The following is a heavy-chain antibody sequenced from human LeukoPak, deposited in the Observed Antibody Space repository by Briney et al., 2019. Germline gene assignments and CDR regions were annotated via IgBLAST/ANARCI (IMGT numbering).Heavy chain of an antibody. CDR3: AKAATYYYDSSGYQNFDY. D-gene: IGHD3-22*01. V-gene: IGHV3-9*01. Sequence: GGTLRLSCAASGFTFSNYGMNWVRQAPGKGLEWVSGISWNSGSIGYADSVKGRFTISRDNAKNSLYLQMNSLRAEDTALYYCAKAATYYYDSSGYQNFDYWGQGTLVTVSS. CDR1: GFTFSNYG. J-gene: IGHJ4*02. CDR2: ISWNSGSI.